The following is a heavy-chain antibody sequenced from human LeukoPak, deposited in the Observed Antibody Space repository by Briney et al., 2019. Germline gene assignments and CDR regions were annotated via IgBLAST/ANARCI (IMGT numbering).Heavy chain of an antibody. J-gene: IGHJ5*02. D-gene: IGHD1-14*01. CDR2: IHYSGST. CDR3: ARHEPGWFDT. Sequence: PSETLSLTCTVSGGSISSSYWSWIRQPPGKGLEWIGYIHYSGSTNYNPSLKSRATISVDTSKARFSLKLSSATATDTAAYYCARHEPGWFDTWGQGTLVTVSS. V-gene: IGHV4-59*08. CDR1: GGSISSSY.